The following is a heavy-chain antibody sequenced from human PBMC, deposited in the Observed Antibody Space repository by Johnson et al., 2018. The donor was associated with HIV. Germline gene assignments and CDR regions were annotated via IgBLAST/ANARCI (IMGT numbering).Heavy chain of an antibody. CDR3: TTDWELPPKSPRAFDI. D-gene: IGHD1-26*01. Sequence: VQLVESGGGWVKPGGSLRLSCAASGFTFNNAWMSWVRPAPGKGLEWVGRIKRKIDGGTTDYAAPVKGSFTISRDDSKNTLYLQMNSLKTEDTAVYYCTTDWELPPKSPRAFDIWGQGTMVTVSS. J-gene: IGHJ3*02. CDR2: IKRKIDGGTT. V-gene: IGHV3-15*01. CDR1: GFTFNNAW.